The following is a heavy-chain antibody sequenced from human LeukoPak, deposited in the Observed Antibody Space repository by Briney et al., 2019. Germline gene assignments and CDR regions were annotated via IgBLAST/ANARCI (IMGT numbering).Heavy chain of an antibody. J-gene: IGHJ4*02. CDR1: GFIVSTNY. CDR3: VKEVPGTTIYD. CDR2: IFRGDGT. Sequence: GGSLRLSCVASGFIVSTNYMSRVRQAPGKGLEWVAVIFRGDGTYHADSVKGRFTISRDTSKNTVYLHMNSLTAADTAVYYCVKEVPGTTIYDWGQGILVTVS. V-gene: IGHV3-66*01. D-gene: IGHD4-11*01.